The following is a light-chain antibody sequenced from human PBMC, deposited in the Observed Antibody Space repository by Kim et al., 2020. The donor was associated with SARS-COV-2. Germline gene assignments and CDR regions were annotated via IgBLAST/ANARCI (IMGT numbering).Light chain of an antibody. V-gene: IGKV3-15*01. CDR3: QQYNNWPWT. J-gene: IGKJ1*01. Sequence: EIVMTQSPVTLSLSPGERATLSCRASQSVSSNLAWYQKKPGQAPRLLIFDATTTATGIPARFSGSGSGTEFSLTISSLQTEDSAVYYCQQYNNWPWTFGQGTKVDIK. CDR2: DAT. CDR1: QSVSSN.